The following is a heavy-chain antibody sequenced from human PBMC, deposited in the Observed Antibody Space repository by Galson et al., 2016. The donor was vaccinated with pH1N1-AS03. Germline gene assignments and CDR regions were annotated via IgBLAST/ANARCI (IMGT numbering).Heavy chain of an antibody. Sequence: SETLSLTCTVSGGSFSSHCWSWIRQPPGKGLEWIGYICNSGSTDYTPSLESRVTISIDTSKSQFSLRLSSVTAADTAVYFCARDGNYDSSGYYPEYFQLWGQGTLVTVS. J-gene: IGHJ1*01. CDR3: ARDGNYDSSGYYPEYFQL. CDR1: GGSFSSHC. V-gene: IGHV4-59*11. D-gene: IGHD3-22*01. CDR2: ICNSGST.